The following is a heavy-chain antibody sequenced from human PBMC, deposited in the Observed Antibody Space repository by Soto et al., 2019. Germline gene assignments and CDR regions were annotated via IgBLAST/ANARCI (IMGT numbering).Heavy chain of an antibody. CDR1: GYTFTSYE. J-gene: IGHJ4*02. CDR3: ARGELLWFGELLR. Sequence: QVQLVQSGAEVKKPGASVKVSCKASGYTFTSYEINWVRQATGQGLEWMGWMNPNSGDTGYAQKFQGRVTMTRNTXISTSYMELSSLRSEDTAVYHCARGELLWFGELLRWGQGTLVTVSS. V-gene: IGHV1-8*01. CDR2: MNPNSGDT. D-gene: IGHD3-10*01.